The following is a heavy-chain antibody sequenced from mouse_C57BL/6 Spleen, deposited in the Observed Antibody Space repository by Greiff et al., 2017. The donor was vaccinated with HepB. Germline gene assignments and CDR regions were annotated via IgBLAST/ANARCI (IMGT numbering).Heavy chain of an antibody. CDR3: ARGPTGPYYAMYY. V-gene: IGHV1-69*01. CDR2: IDPSDSYT. J-gene: IGHJ4*01. CDR1: GYTFTSYW. Sequence: VQLQQSGAELVMPGASVKLSCKASGYTFTSYWMHWVKQRPGQGLEWIGEIDPSDSYTNYNQKFKGKSTLTVDKSSSTAYMQLSSLTSEDSAVYYCARGPTGPYYAMYYWGQRTSVTVSS. D-gene: IGHD4-1*02.